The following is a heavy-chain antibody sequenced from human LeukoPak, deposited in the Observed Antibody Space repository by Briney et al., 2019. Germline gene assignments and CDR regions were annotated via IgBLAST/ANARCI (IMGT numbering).Heavy chain of an antibody. CDR3: ARDYYDSSGRGDYNAFDI. D-gene: IGHD3-22*01. V-gene: IGHV1-18*01. Sequence: ASVKVSCKASGYTFTSYGISWVRQAPGQGLEGMGWISAYNGNTNYAQKLQGRVTMTTDTSTSTAYMELRSLRSDDTAVYYCARDYYDSSGRGDYNAFDIWGQGTMVTVSS. CDR2: ISAYNGNT. CDR1: GYTFTSYG. J-gene: IGHJ3*02.